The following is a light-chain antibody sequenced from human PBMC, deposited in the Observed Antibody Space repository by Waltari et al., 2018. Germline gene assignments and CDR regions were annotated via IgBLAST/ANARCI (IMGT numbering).Light chain of an antibody. J-gene: IGLJ2*01. V-gene: IGLV2-14*01. CDR1: NSDIGSYNY. Sequence: QSALTQPASVSGSPGQSLTISCTGPNSDIGSYNYLPWYQQYPGKAPKLMIFDVTRWPSGVSHRFSGSKSGNTASLTISGLQAEDEADYFCAAYTSTNTVIFGGGTKVTVL. CDR3: AAYTSTNTVI. CDR2: DVT.